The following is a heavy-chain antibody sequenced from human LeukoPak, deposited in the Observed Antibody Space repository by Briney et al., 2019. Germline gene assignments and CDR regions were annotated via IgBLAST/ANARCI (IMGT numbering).Heavy chain of an antibody. J-gene: IGHJ6*02. CDR2: ISYDGSNK. CDR1: GFTFSSYA. Sequence: PGGSLRLSCAASGFTFSSYAVHWVRQASGKGLEWVAVISYDGSNKFYADSVKGRFTISRDNSKNTLYLQMNSLRAEDTAVYYCAKVLRPWSSVAGQDYYYGMDVWGQGTTVTVSS. CDR3: AKVLRPWSSVAGQDYYYGMDV. V-gene: IGHV3-30-3*01. D-gene: IGHD6-19*01.